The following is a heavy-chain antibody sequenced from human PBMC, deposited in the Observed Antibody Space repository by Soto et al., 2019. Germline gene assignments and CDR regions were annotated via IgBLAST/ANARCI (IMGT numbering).Heavy chain of an antibody. J-gene: IGHJ2*01. Sequence: GASVKVSCKASGYTFTSYYMHWVRQAPGQGLEWMGIMSPSAGSTSYAQKFQGRVTMTRDTPTSTVYMELSSLISEDTAVYYCARAGGYSQGYFDLWGRGTLVTVSS. CDR2: MSPSAGST. CDR3: ARAGGYSQGYFDL. CDR1: GYTFTSYY. D-gene: IGHD5-18*01. V-gene: IGHV1-46*01.